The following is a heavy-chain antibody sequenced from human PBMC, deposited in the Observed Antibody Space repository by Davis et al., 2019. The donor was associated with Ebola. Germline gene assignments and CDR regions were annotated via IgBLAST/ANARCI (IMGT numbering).Heavy chain of an antibody. CDR3: ARRRGYSGYGRFDY. CDR1: GGSFSGYF. D-gene: IGHD5-12*01. Sequence: MPSETLSLTCAVYGGSFSGYFWSYIRQPPGKGLEWIGEINHSGSTNYNPSLKSRVTIPVDTSKNQFSLKLSSVTAADTAVYYCARRRGYSGYGRFDYWGQGTLVTVSS. CDR2: INHSGST. J-gene: IGHJ4*02. V-gene: IGHV4-34*01.